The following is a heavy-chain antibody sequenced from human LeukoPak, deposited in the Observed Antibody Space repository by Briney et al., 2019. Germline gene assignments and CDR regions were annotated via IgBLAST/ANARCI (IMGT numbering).Heavy chain of an antibody. CDR2: ISSSGSTI. J-gene: IGHJ4*02. D-gene: IGHD2-2*01. CDR1: GFTFSDYY. V-gene: IGHV3-11*01. CDR3: ARSGYCSSTSCDPTDWNYGDY. Sequence: PGGSLRLSCAASGFTFSDYYMSWIRQAPGKGLEWVSYISSSGSTIYYADFVKGRFTISRDNAKNSLYLQMNSLRAEDTAVYYCARSGYCSSTSCDPTDWNYGDYWGQGTLVTVSS.